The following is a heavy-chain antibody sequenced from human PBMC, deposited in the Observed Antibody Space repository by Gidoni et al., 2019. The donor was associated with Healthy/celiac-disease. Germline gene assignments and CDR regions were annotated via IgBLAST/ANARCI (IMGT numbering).Heavy chain of an antibody. Sequence: QVQLVESGGGLVQPGRSLRLSCSASGFTFSSYGMHWVRQAPGKGLEWVAVIWYDGSNKYYADSVKGRLTISRDNSKNTLYLKMNSLRAEDTAVYYCARVTGYSSGPFDYWGQGTLVTVSS. J-gene: IGHJ4*02. V-gene: IGHV3-33*01. D-gene: IGHD6-19*01. CDR3: ARVTGYSSGPFDY. CDR1: GFTFSSYG. CDR2: IWYDGSNK.